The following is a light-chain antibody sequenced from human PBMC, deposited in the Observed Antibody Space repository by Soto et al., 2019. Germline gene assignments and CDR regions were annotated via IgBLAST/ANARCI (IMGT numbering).Light chain of an antibody. CDR2: AAS. J-gene: IGKJ5*01. CDR1: QSISSY. V-gene: IGKV1-39*01. CDR3: QQSYSPSIT. Sequence: DIQMTQSPSSLSASVGDRVTITCRASQSISSYLNWYHQKPGKAPKLLIYAASSLQSGVPSRFSGSGSGTEFTLTISSLQPEDFATYYCQQSYSPSITFGQGTRLEI.